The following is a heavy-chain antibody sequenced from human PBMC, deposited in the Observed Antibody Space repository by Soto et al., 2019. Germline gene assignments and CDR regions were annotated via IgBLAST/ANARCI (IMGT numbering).Heavy chain of an antibody. V-gene: IGHV1-69*02. Sequence: SAKPSSKAPRVTYSSYTISWLRHAPGQGLEWMGRIIPILGIANYAQKFQGRVTITADKSTSTAYMELSSLRSEDTAGYYCIFVVPVAHFAYWGKGTLVTVSP. CDR1: RVTYSSYT. CDR2: IIPILGIA. J-gene: IGHJ4*02. CDR3: IFVVPVAHFAY. D-gene: IGHD2-21*01.